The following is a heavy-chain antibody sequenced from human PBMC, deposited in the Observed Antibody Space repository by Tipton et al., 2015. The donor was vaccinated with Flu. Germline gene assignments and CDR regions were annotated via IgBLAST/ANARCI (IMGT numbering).Heavy chain of an antibody. J-gene: IGHJ4*02. CDR1: GFTFSDYW. CDR2: INQDGSEE. V-gene: IGHV3-7*01. CDR3: TRVHQSYNFDC. D-gene: IGHD4-11*01. Sequence: SLRLSCAASGFTFSDYWMTWVRQAPGKGLEWVANINQDGSEEYYADSVKGRFAISRDNSKNTLYLQMNSLRAEDTAVYYCTRVHQSYNFDCWGQGTLVTVSS.